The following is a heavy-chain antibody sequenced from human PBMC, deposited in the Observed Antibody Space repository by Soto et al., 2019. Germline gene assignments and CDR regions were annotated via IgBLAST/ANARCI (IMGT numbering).Heavy chain of an antibody. CDR2: IHYSGRT. D-gene: IGHD3-22*01. CDR3: ASSYFDSSGDSNWFDP. CDR1: GGSITSGAYC. J-gene: IGHJ5*02. V-gene: IGHV4-31*11. Sequence: TLSLTGAVSGGSITSGAYCWTLIRQHQGKGLEWIAYIHYSGRTYYNPSLKSRVTISVDTSNNQFSLKLSSVTAADTAVYYCASSYFDSSGDSNWFDPWRQGTLVTVSS.